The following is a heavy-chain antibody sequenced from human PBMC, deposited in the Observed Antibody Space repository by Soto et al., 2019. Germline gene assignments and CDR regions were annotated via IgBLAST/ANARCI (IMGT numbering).Heavy chain of an antibody. Sequence: QVQLQESGPGVVEPSQTLSLTCTVSGGSINNNGYFWSWIRQPPGSGLEWIGHIYNSGSTYSNPSLKRRLTIAVATSKNQFSLKLSSVTAAETAVYYGARGPSGDKVDYWGQGTLVTVSS. CDR1: GGSINNNGYF. CDR3: ARGPSGDKVDY. J-gene: IGHJ4*02. D-gene: IGHD1-26*01. CDR2: IYNSGST. V-gene: IGHV4-30-4*01.